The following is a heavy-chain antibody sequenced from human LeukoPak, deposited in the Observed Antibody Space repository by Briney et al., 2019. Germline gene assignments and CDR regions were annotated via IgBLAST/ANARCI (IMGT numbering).Heavy chain of an antibody. J-gene: IGHJ4*02. D-gene: IGHD3-22*01. Sequence: ASVKVSCKASGYTFTGYYMHWVRQAPGQGLEWMGQINPNSGDTNYAQKFQGRVTMTRDTSISTAYMELSSLRSEDTAVYYCARDDYYDSSGCPDYWGQGTLVTVSS. CDR1: GYTFTGYY. CDR2: INPNSGDT. V-gene: IGHV1-2*06. CDR3: ARDDYYDSSGCPDY.